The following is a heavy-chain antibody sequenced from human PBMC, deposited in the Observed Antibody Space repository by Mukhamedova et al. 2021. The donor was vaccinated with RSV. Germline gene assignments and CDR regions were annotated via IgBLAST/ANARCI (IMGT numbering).Heavy chain of an antibody. CDR3: AQGGVGLWGGYYS. Sequence: GSGISGSGGSTYYADSVKGRFTISRDNSKNTLYLQMNSLRAEDTAVFYCAQGGVGLWGGYYSWGQGTLVTVSS. V-gene: IGHV3-23*01. J-gene: IGHJ4*02. CDR2: ISGSGGST. D-gene: IGHD3-3*01.